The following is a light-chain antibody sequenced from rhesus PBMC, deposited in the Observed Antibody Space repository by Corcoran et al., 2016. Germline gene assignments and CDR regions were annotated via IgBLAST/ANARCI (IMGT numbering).Light chain of an antibody. J-gene: IGKJ3*01. CDR2: KAS. CDR1: ENVNNY. CDR3: QHGYGTPFT. V-gene: IGKV1-74*01. Sequence: DIQMTQSPSSLSASVGDRVTITCRASENVNNYLNWYQQKPGKAPKLLIYKASNLQSGVPSRLSGTGSGTDYTFTICSLQPEDVATYYCQHGYGTPFTFGPGTKLDIK.